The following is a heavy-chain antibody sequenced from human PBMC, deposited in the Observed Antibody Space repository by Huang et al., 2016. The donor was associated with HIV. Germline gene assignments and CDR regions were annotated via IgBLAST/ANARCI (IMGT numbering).Heavy chain of an antibody. V-gene: IGHV1-18*01. CDR2: ISAYNWAT. CDR3: ARDSPLLGVVIVVVPTAPNAFDI. D-gene: IGHD2-2*01. Sequence: QVQLVQSGVEVKKPGASVKVSCKASGYTFTSYGSSWVRQASGQGLEWMGWISAYNWATNYAQNVQGRVTMTTDTSTSTAYMELGSLRSDDTAVYYCARDSPLLGVVIVVVPTAPNAFDIWGQGTMVTVSS. J-gene: IGHJ3*02. CDR1: GYTFTSYG.